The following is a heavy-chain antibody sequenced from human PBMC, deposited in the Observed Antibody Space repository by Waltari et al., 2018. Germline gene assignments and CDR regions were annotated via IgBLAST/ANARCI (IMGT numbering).Heavy chain of an antibody. CDR2: IHGTGKT. V-gene: IGHV4-4*02. CDR1: GDSVSNNYW. D-gene: IGHD1-26*01. J-gene: IGHJ4*02. Sequence: QLQPQQSGPGLVKPSESLFLSCAVSGDSVSNNYWWSWVRQPPGKGLEWIGQIHGTGKTNYNPSLESRVTVSMDTSNNQFSLRVTSPTAADTAVYFCARDRGRGLYLDSWGQGTLVTVS. CDR3: ARDRGRGLYLDS.